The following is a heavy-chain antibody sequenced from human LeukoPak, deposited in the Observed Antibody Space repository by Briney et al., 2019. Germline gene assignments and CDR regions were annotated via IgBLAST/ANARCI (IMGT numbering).Heavy chain of an antibody. J-gene: IGHJ4*02. D-gene: IGHD5-12*01. CDR1: GFTFDDYA. CDR3: ASFNVLGYDSDY. CDR2: ISWNSGSI. Sequence: GGSLRLSCAASGFTFDDYALHWVRHAPGKGLEWVSGISWNSGSIGYADSVRGRFTISRDNAKNSLYLQMNSLRAEDTAVYYCASFNVLGYDSDYWGQGTLVTVSS. V-gene: IGHV3-9*01.